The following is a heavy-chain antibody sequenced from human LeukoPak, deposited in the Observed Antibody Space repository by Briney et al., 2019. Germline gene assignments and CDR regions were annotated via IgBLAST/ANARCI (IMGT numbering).Heavy chain of an antibody. CDR1: GGSISSSSYY. Sequence: SETLSLTCTVSGGSISSSSYYWGWIRQPPGKGLEWIGSIYYSGSTYYNPSLKSRVTISVDTSKNQFSLKLSSVTAADTAVYYCARDGTTYGSGSYDYWGQGTLVTVSS. CDR2: IYYSGST. CDR3: ARDGTTYGSGSYDY. V-gene: IGHV4-39*07. D-gene: IGHD3-10*01. J-gene: IGHJ4*02.